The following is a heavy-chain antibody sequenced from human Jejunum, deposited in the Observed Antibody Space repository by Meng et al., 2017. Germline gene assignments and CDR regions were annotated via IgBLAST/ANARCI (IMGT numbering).Heavy chain of an antibody. V-gene: IGHV1-18*01. CDR1: GYTFNTYY. CDR2: ISPYTGNT. D-gene: IGHD6-19*01. CDR3: ARGGEQWLLNWFDP. J-gene: IGHJ5*02. Sequence: ASVKVSCKTSGYTFNTYYITWVRQAPGQGLECMGWISPYTGNTNYAQKFQDRVTMTTDTSTTTAYMELRSLRSDDTAVYYCARGGEQWLLNWFDPWGQGNLVNGAS.